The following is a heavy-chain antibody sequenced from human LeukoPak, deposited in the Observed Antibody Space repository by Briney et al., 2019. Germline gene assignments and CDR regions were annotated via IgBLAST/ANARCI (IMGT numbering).Heavy chain of an antibody. V-gene: IGHV3-21*01. Sequence: GGSLRLSCAASGFTFSSYSMNWVRQAPGKGLEWVSSISSSSSYIYYADSVKGRFTISRDNAKNSLYLQMNSLRAEDTAVYYCARGASIAAAGDFDYWGQGTLVTVSS. J-gene: IGHJ4*02. D-gene: IGHD6-13*01. CDR3: ARGASIAAAGDFDY. CDR2: ISSSSSYI. CDR1: GFTFSSYS.